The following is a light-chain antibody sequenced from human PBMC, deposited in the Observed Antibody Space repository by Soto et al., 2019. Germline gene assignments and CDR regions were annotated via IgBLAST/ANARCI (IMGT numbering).Light chain of an antibody. Sequence: IQMTQSPATLSASVGDTVTITCRASQSVSHWLAWYQQKPGKAPQVLIYKASTLKYEVPSRFSGSGSGTEFTLTISNLQPDDFATYYCQQYETYATFGQGTKVDIK. CDR2: KAS. CDR1: QSVSHW. J-gene: IGKJ1*01. CDR3: QQYETYAT. V-gene: IGKV1-5*03.